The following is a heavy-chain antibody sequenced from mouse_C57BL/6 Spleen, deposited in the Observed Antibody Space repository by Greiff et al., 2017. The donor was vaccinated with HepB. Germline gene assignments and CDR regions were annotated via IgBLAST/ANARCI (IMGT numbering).Heavy chain of an antibody. CDR1: GFSLTSYG. CDR2: IWSGGST. CDR3: ARNFGYYGSRHFDV. J-gene: IGHJ1*03. V-gene: IGHV2-2*01. D-gene: IGHD1-1*01. Sequence: VQRVESGPGLVQPSQSLSITCTVSGFSLTSYGVHWVRQSPGKGLEWLGVIWSGGSTDYNAAFISRLSISKDNSKSQVFFKMNSLQADDTAIYYCARNFGYYGSRHFDVWGTGTTVTVSS.